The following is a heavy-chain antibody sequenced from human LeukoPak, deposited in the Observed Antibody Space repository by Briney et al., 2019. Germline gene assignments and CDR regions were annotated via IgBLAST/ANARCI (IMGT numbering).Heavy chain of an antibody. Sequence: SETLSLTCTVSGGSISSSSYYWGWIRQPPGKGLEWIGSIYYSGSTYYNPSLKGRVTISVDTSKNQFSLKLSSVTAADTAVYYCASPGYCSSTSCYRPPYYYYYGMDVWGQGTTVTVSS. CDR2: IYYSGST. V-gene: IGHV4-39*01. J-gene: IGHJ6*02. CDR1: GGSISSSSYY. CDR3: ASPGYCSSTSCYRPPYYYYYGMDV. D-gene: IGHD2-2*02.